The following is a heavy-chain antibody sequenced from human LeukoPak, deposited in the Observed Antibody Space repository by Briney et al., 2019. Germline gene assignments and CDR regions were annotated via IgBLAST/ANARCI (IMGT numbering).Heavy chain of an antibody. CDR1: GGTFSNYA. Sequence: SVKVSCKASGGTFSNYAISWVRQAPGQGLEWMGGIIPIFGTANYAQKFQGRVTMTEDTSTDTAYMELSSLRSEDTAVYYCALVREVRGFRNWFDPWGQGTLVTVSS. V-gene: IGHV1-69*06. CDR3: ALVREVRGFRNWFDP. D-gene: IGHD3-10*01. J-gene: IGHJ5*02. CDR2: IIPIFGTA.